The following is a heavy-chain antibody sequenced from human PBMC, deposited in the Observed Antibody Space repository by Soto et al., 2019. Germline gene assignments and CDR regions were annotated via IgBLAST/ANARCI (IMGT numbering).Heavy chain of an antibody. D-gene: IGHD6-13*01. V-gene: IGHV3-11*06. CDR3: ARVGVVTAAGTSDY. CDR1: GFTFSDYY. Sequence: GGCLRLSCAASGFTFSDYYMSWIRQVPGKGLEWVAYISGTSDSIPYADSVKGRFTISRDNAKNSLYLQMNSLRAEDTAVYYCARVGVVTAAGTSDYWGQGTLVTVSS. CDR2: ISGTSDSI. J-gene: IGHJ4*02.